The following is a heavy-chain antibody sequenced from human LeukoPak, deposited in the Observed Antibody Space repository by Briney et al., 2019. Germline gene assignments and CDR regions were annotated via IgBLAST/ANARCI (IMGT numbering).Heavy chain of an antibody. V-gene: IGHV3-30*03. D-gene: IGHD3-10*01. CDR2: TSLDGTNV. CDR3: GSASGVPSFGGPSLGYFTF. J-gene: IGHJ4*02. CDR1: GFTFYNYG. Sequence: PGRSLTLSCAGSGFTFYNYGLHWVRQAPGKGLEWVSFTSLDGTNVHYADSVKGRFTISRENSNNILHLQMNSLRPEDTAVYYCGSASGVPSFGGPSLGYFTFGARGPRVSVS.